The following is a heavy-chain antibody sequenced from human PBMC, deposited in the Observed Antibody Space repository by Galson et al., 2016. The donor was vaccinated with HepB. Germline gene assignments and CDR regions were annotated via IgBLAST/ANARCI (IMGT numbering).Heavy chain of an antibody. V-gene: IGHV3-23*01. CDR3: VGDRDGQGHMVHGEY. J-gene: IGHJ4*02. CDR2: ISGTGSAT. Sequence: SLRLSCAASGFTFSSNAMSWVRQAPGKGLEWVSGISGTGSATYYADAVKGRFTISRDNAKNSLFLQMNSLRDEDTAVYFCVGDRDGQGHMVHGEYWGQGTLVTVSS. D-gene: IGHD3-10*01. CDR1: GFTFSSNA.